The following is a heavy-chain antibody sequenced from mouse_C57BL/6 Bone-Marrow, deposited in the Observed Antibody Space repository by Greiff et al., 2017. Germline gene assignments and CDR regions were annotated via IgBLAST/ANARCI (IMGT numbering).Heavy chain of an antibody. Sequence: QVPLQQPGAELVKPGASVKLSCKASGYTFTSYWMQWVKQRPGQGLEWIGEIDPSDSYTNYNQKFKGKATLTVDTSTSTAYMQLSSLTSEDYAVYYCARDLTTVVAEDYWGQGTTLTVSS. D-gene: IGHD1-1*01. CDR2: IDPSDSYT. CDR3: ARDLTTVVAEDY. J-gene: IGHJ2*01. CDR1: GYTFTSYW. V-gene: IGHV1-50*01.